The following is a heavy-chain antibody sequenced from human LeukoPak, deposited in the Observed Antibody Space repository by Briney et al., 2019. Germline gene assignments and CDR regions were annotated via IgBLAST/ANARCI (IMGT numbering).Heavy chain of an antibody. CDR1: GGSISSYY. V-gene: IGHV4-59*01. J-gene: IGHJ4*02. Sequence: KPSETLSLTCTVSGGSISSYYWSWIRQPPGKGLEWIGYIYYSGSTNYNPSLKSRVTISVDTSKNQFSLKLSSATAADTAVYYCARGGPGSFDYWGQGTLVTVSS. D-gene: IGHD1-26*01. CDR2: IYYSGST. CDR3: ARGGPGSFDY.